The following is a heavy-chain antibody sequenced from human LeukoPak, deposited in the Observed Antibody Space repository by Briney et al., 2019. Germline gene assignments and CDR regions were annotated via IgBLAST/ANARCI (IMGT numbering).Heavy chain of an antibody. CDR3: AREMLYYYDSSGYPRGGAFDI. Sequence: ASVKVSCKASGYTFTSYGISWVRQAPGQGLEWMGWISAYNGNTNYAQKLQGRVTMTTDTSTSTAYMELRSLRSDDTAVYYCAREMLYYYDSSGYPRGGAFDIWGQGTMVTVPS. CDR2: ISAYNGNT. D-gene: IGHD3-22*01. CDR1: GYTFTSYG. J-gene: IGHJ3*02. V-gene: IGHV1-18*01.